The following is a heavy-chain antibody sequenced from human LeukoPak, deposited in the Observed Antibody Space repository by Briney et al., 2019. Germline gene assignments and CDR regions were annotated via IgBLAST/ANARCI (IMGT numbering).Heavy chain of an antibody. Sequence: GGSLRLSCTASGFTFRNYWMHWVRQAPGKGLVWVSRINSDASTTSYADSVKGRFTISRDNAKNTLYLQMNSLRVEDTAVYYCARIDGYVDYWGQGTLVTVSS. CDR3: ARIDGYVDY. J-gene: IGHJ4*02. CDR2: INSDASTT. CDR1: GFTFRNYW. V-gene: IGHV3-74*01. D-gene: IGHD5-24*01.